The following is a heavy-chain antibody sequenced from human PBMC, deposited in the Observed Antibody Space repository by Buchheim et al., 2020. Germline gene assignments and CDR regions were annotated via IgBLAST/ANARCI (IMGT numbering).Heavy chain of an antibody. D-gene: IGHD6-19*01. CDR2: IHYSGRT. V-gene: IGHV4-59*01. CDR3: ARTGDSTGKLDY. CDR1: GASITTYY. Sequence: QVQLQESGPGLVKPSETLSLTCTVSGASITTYYWSWIRQPPGKGLEWIGYIHYSGRTNYNPSLKSRLTISADTSKNQFYLKLSSVTAADTAVYYCARTGDSTGKLDYWGQGTL. J-gene: IGHJ4*02.